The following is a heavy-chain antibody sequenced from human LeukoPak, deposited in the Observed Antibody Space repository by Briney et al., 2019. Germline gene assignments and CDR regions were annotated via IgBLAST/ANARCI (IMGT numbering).Heavy chain of an antibody. Sequence: SETLSLTCTVSGGSISSSSYYWGWIRQPPGKGLEWIGSIYYSGSTYYNPSLKSRVTISVDTSKIQFSLKLSSVTAADTAVYYCARQAGWDYYDSSGYRYWFDPWGQGTLVTVSS. J-gene: IGHJ5*02. CDR2: IYYSGST. D-gene: IGHD3-22*01. CDR3: ARQAGWDYYDSSGYRYWFDP. CDR1: GGSISSSSYY. V-gene: IGHV4-39*01.